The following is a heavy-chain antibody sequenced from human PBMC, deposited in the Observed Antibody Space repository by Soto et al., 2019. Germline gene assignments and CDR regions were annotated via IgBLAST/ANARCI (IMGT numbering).Heavy chain of an antibody. CDR2: IFYTGST. Sequence: QVRLQESGPGLVKPSETLSLTCTVSDGSINSDYWSWIRQPPGKGLEWIGYIFYTGSTNYNPSLMSRVTISLDKSKKHFSLKLTSVTAADTAVYYCARGYYYYYMDVWGRGTTVTVSS. CDR3: ARGYYYYYMDV. J-gene: IGHJ6*03. V-gene: IGHV4-59*01. CDR1: DGSINSDY.